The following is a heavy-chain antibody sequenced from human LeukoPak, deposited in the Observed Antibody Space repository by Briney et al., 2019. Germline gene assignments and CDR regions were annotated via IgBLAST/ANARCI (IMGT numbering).Heavy chain of an antibody. Sequence: SGGSLRLSCSGSGFIVGEYGMSWVRQPPGKGLQWVSGISRSGATTGYADSVKGRFTISRDNAKNFVYLQMDRLRAEDTALYYCARIDPVGRTWGQGTLLTVSS. CDR2: ISRSGATT. CDR3: ARIDPVGRT. V-gene: IGHV3-20*04. D-gene: IGHD1-26*01. CDR1: GFIVGEYG. J-gene: IGHJ4*02.